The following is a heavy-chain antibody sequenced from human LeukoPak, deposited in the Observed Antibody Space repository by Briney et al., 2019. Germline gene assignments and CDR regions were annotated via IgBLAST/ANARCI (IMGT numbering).Heavy chain of an antibody. CDR1: GFTVSSKY. CDR3: AREVRGYSNLLEYYGMDV. Sequence: GGSLRLSCAASGFTVSSKYMSWVRQAPGKGLEWVSTLYSNGNTYYADSVKGRFTISRDNSKNTLSLQMNSLRAEDTAVYYCAREVRGYSNLLEYYGMDVWGQGTTVTVSS. CDR2: LYSNGNT. V-gene: IGHV3-53*01. D-gene: IGHD4-11*01. J-gene: IGHJ6*02.